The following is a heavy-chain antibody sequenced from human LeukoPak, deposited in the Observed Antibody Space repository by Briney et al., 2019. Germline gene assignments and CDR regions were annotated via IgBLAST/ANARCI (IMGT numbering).Heavy chain of an antibody. D-gene: IGHD4-17*01. CDR3: AKTHYYGDRYASFDI. V-gene: IGHV1-69*13. CDR1: GGTFSSYA. CDR2: IIPIFGTA. Sequence: VASVKVSCKASGGTFSSYAISWVRPAPGQGLEWMGGIIPIFGTANYAQKFQGRVTITADESTSTAYMELNSLRVEDTAVYYCAKTHYYGDRYASFDIWGQGTMVTVSS. J-gene: IGHJ3*02.